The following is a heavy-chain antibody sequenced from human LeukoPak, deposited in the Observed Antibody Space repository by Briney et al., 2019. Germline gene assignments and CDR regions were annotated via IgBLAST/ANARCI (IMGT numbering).Heavy chain of an antibody. CDR3: ARGAKMATRGFDY. Sequence: SQTLSLTYTVSGGSISSGGYYWNWIRQHPGKGLEWIGYIYNSGITHTRPSLKSRVTISVDTSKKQLSLKLRYVTAADTAVYYCARGAKMATRGFDYWGQGTLVTVSS. D-gene: IGHD5-24*01. V-gene: IGHV4-31*03. J-gene: IGHJ4*02. CDR1: GGSISSGGYY. CDR2: IYNSGIT.